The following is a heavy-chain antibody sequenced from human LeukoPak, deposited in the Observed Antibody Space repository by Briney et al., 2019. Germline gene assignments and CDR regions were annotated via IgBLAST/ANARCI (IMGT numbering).Heavy chain of an antibody. CDR2: IKQDGSEK. J-gene: IGHJ4*02. CDR3: ARDLSNWNDYFDY. CDR1: GFTFSNYW. V-gene: IGHV3-7*01. D-gene: IGHD1-1*01. Sequence: PGGSLRLSCVASGFTFSNYWMSWVRQAPGKGLEWVANIKQDGSEKYYVDSVKGRFTISRDNAKNSLYLQMDSLGAEDTAVYYCARDLSNWNDYFDYWGQGTLVTVSS.